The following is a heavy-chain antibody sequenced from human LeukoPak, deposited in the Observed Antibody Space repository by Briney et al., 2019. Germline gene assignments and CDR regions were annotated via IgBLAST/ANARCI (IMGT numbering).Heavy chain of an antibody. D-gene: IGHD3-22*01. CDR2: IIPIFGTA. V-gene: IGHV1-69*13. Sequence: GASVNVSFKASGGTFSSYAISWVRQAPGQGLEWMGGIIPIFGTANYAQKFQGRVTITADESTSTAYMELSSLRSEDTAVYYCARARDSSGYLFDYWGQGTLVTVSS. CDR1: GGTFSSYA. J-gene: IGHJ4*02. CDR3: ARARDSSGYLFDY.